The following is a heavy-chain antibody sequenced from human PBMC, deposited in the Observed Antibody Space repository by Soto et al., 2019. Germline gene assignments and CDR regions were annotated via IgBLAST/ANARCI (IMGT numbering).Heavy chain of an antibody. D-gene: IGHD4-17*01. V-gene: IGHV3-30-3*01. Sequence: QVQLVESGGGVVQPGRSLRLSCAASGFTFSSYAMHWVRQAPGKGLEWVAVISYDGSNKYYADSVKGRFTISRDNSKNTLYLQMNSLRSEDTAVYYCAGLDYGCNSNPIDYWGQGTLVTVSS. J-gene: IGHJ4*02. CDR1: GFTFSSYA. CDR2: ISYDGSNK. CDR3: AGLDYGCNSNPIDY.